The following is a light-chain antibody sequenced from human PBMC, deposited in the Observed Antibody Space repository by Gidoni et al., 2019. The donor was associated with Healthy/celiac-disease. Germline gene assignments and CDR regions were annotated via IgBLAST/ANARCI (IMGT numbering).Light chain of an antibody. J-gene: IGKJ2*03. CDR3: QQYNNWPRMYS. CDR1: QSVRSN. Sequence: IVTTHSPATLSVSPVARATLSCMASQSVRSNIHWYQQKPGQALRLLIYGASTRATGIPARFSGSGSGTEFTLTISILQSEAFAVYYCQQYNNWPRMYSFGQGTKLEIK. CDR2: GAS. V-gene: IGKV3-15*01.